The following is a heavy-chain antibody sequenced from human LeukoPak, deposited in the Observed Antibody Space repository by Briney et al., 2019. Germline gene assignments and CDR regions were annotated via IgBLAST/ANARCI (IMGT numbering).Heavy chain of an antibody. D-gene: IGHD2-2*01. CDR1: GFTFSSHW. Sequence: GGSLRLSCAASGFTFSSHWMSWVRQAPGKGLEWVANIKQDGSEKYYVDSVKGRFTISRDNAKNSLYLQMNSLRAEDTAVYYCARTSYCSSTSCYEGAFDIWGQGTMVTVSS. V-gene: IGHV3-7*03. J-gene: IGHJ3*02. CDR2: IKQDGSEK. CDR3: ARTSYCSSTSCYEGAFDI.